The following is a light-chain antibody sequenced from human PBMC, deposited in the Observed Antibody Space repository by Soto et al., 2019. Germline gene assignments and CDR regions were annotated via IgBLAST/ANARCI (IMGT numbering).Light chain of an antibody. CDR3: SSYAGNMNLI. CDR1: SSDVGGHNH. V-gene: IGLV2-8*01. Sequence: QSALTQPPSASGSPGQSVTISCTGSSSDVGGHNHVSWYQQHPGKAPKLMIYEVSKRPSGVPGHFSGSKSVKTASLTVTVLQAEDEAHYYCSSYAGNMNLIFGGGTKLTVL. J-gene: IGLJ2*01. CDR2: EVS.